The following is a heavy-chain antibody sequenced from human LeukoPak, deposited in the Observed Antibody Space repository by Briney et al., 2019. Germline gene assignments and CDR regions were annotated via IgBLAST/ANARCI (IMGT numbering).Heavy chain of an antibody. CDR3: ARDSVNHYDYVWGSYPPKDY. CDR1: GFTFSDYY. Sequence: GGSLRLSCAASGFTFSDYYMSWIRQAPGKGLEWVSYISSSGSTIYYADSVKGRFTISRDNAKNSLYLQMNSLRAEDTAVYYCARDSVNHYDYVWGSYPPKDYWGQGTLVTVSS. D-gene: IGHD3-16*02. J-gene: IGHJ4*02. V-gene: IGHV3-11*01. CDR2: ISSSGSTI.